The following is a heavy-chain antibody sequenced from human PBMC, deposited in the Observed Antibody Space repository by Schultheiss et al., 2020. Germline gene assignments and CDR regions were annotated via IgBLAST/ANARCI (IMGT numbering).Heavy chain of an antibody. J-gene: IGHJ3*02. Sequence: SETLSLTCTVSGGSISSGDYYWSWIRQPPGKGLEWIGYIYYSGSTNYNPSLKSRVTISVDTSRNQFSLKLSSVTAADTAVYYCARDRVDQGDAFEIWGQGTMVTVSS. CDR1: GGSISSGDYY. D-gene: IGHD2-15*01. CDR2: IYYSGST. CDR3: ARDRVDQGDAFEI. V-gene: IGHV4-61*08.